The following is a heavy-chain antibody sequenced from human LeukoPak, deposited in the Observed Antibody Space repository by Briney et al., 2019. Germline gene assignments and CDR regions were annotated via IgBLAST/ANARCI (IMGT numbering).Heavy chain of an antibody. CDR3: ARGPNYVWGSYRYFDY. D-gene: IGHD3-16*02. Sequence: KPSETLSLTCTVSGVSISSGDYYWSWIRQPPGKGLEWIGYISYSGNTYYNPPLKSRVTISVDTSKNQFSLKLSSVTAADTAVYYCARGPNYVWGSYRYFDYWGRGILVTVSS. J-gene: IGHJ4*02. CDR1: GVSISSGDYY. CDR2: ISYSGNT. V-gene: IGHV4-30-4*01.